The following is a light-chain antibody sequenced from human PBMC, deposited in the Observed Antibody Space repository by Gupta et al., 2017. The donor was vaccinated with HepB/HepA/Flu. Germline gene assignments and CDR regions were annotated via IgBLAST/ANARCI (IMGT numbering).Light chain of an antibody. V-gene: IGKV1-5*03. Sequence: DIQMTQSPSTLSASVGDRVTITCRASESISSWLAWYQQKPGKAPELLIYKASSLESGVPSRFSGSGYGTEFTLTSSSRQPDDFANYYCQQYQTYWTFGQGTKVEIK. CDR3: QQYQTYWT. J-gene: IGKJ1*01. CDR2: KAS. CDR1: ESISSW.